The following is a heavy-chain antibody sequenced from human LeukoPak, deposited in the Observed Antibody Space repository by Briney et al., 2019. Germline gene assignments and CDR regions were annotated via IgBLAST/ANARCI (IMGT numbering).Heavy chain of an antibody. V-gene: IGHV4-38-2*02. CDR2: IYHSGST. CDR3: ARDRGIPSAAPGDYYYGIDV. Sequence: SETLSLTCAVSGYSISSGYYWGWIRQPPGKGLEWIGSIYHSGSTYYNPSLKSRVTISVDTSKNQFSLKLSSVTAADTAVYYCARDRGIPSAAPGDYYYGIDVWGKGTTVTVSS. D-gene: IGHD6-13*01. J-gene: IGHJ6*04. CDR1: GYSISSGYY.